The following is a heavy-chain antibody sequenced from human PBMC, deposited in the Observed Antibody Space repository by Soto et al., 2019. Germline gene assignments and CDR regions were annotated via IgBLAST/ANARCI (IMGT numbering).Heavy chain of an antibody. J-gene: IGHJ6*02. CDR2: IYYSGST. V-gene: IGHV4-31*03. D-gene: IGHD2-2*01. Sequence: SETLSLTCTVSGGSISSGGYYWSWIRQHPGKGLEWIGYIYYSGSTNYNPSLKSRVTISVDTSKNQFSLRLSSVTAADTAVYYCVSLPRQPYYYGVDVWGQGTTVTVSS. CDR3: VSLPRQPYYYGVDV. CDR1: GGSISSGGYY.